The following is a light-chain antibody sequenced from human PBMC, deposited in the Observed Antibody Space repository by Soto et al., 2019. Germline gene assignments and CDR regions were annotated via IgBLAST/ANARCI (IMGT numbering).Light chain of an antibody. CDR1: QSINNW. J-gene: IGKJ4*01. V-gene: IGKV1-5*03. Sequence: DIQMTQSPSTLSASVGDRVTITCRASQSINNWLAWYQQKPGKAPKLLIYKTSDLESGVPSRFSGSGSGTEFSLTISSLQPDDFATYYCQQYKSVSLTFGGGTRVEVK. CDR3: QQYKSVSLT. CDR2: KTS.